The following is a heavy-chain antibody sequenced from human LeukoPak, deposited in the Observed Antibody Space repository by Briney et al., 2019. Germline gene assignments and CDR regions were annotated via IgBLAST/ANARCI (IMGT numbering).Heavy chain of an antibody. J-gene: IGHJ3*02. V-gene: IGHV4-4*07. CDR1: GGSISSSKYY. CDR3: ARENAHYDILTGYIQSAFDI. CDR2: IYTSGST. D-gene: IGHD3-9*01. Sequence: SETLSLTCTVSGGSISSSKYYWGWIRQPPGKGLEWIGRIYTSGSTNYNPSLKSRVTMSVDTSKNQFSLKLSSVTAADTAVYYCARENAHYDILTGYIQSAFDIWGQGTMVTVSS.